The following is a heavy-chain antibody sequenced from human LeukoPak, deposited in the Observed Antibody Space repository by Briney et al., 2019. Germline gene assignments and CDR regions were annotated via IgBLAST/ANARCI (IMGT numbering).Heavy chain of an antibody. CDR3: ARAVCSGGSCPVDY. CDR2: INAGNGNT. Sequence: ASVKVSCKASGYTFTSYAMHWVRQAPGQRLEWMGWINAGNGNTKYSQKFQGRVTITRDTSAGTAYMELSSLRSEDTAVYYCARAVCSGGSCPVDYWGQGTLVTVSS. CDR1: GYTFTSYA. V-gene: IGHV1-3*01. J-gene: IGHJ4*02. D-gene: IGHD2-15*01.